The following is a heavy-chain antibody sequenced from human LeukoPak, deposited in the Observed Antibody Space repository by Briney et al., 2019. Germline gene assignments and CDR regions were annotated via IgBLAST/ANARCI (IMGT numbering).Heavy chain of an antibody. D-gene: IGHD6-19*01. J-gene: IGHJ4*02. CDR2: IYYSGST. CDR1: GGSISSYY. Sequence: PSETLSLTCTVSGGSISSYYWSWIRQPPGKGLEWIGYIYYSGSTNYNPSLKSRVTISVDTSKNQFSLKLSSVTAADTAVYYCARGGLAVAVFDYWGQGTLATVSS. CDR3: ARGGLAVAVFDY. V-gene: IGHV4-59*01.